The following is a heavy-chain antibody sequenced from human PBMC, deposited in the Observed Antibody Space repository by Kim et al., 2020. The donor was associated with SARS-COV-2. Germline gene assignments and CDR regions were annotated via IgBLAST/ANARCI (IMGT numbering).Heavy chain of an antibody. CDR2: ISAYNGNT. CDR1: GYTFTSYG. J-gene: IGHJ6*02. V-gene: IGHV1-18*01. D-gene: IGHD6-19*01. Sequence: ASVKVSCKASGYTFTSYGISWVRQAPGQGLEWMGWISAYNGNTNYAQKLQGRVTMTTDTSTSTAYMELRSLRSDDTAVYYCAGGNKGSIAVADYGMDVWGQGTTVTVSS. CDR3: AGGNKGSIAVADYGMDV.